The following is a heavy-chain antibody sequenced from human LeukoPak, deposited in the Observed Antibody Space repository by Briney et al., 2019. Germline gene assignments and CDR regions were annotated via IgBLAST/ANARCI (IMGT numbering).Heavy chain of an antibody. Sequence: SETLSLTCAVYGGSFSGYYWSWIRQPPGKGLEWIGEINHSGSTNYNPSLKSRVTISVDTSKNQFSLKLSSVTAADTAVYYCARVWNYGGFDYWGQGTLVTVSS. D-gene: IGHD1-7*01. CDR2: INHSGST. V-gene: IGHV4-34*01. CDR3: ARVWNYGGFDY. CDR1: GGSFSGYY. J-gene: IGHJ4*02.